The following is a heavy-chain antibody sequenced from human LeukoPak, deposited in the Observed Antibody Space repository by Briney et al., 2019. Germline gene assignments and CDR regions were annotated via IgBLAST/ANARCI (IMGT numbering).Heavy chain of an antibody. D-gene: IGHD3-9*01. CDR1: GYTLTELS. Sequence: ASVKVSCKVSGYTLTELSMHWVRQAPGKGLEWMGGFDPEDGETIYAQKFQGRVTMTEDTSTDTAYMELSSLRSEDTAVYYCARDRGFLTGYHYYYYMDVWGKGTTVTVSS. J-gene: IGHJ6*03. CDR3: ARDRGFLTGYHYYYYMDV. V-gene: IGHV1-24*01. CDR2: FDPEDGET.